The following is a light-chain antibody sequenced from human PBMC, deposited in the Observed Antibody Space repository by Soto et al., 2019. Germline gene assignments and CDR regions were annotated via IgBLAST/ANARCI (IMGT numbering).Light chain of an antibody. CDR3: AAWGDSLTGRHVV. CDR1: SSNIGTHS. V-gene: IGLV1-44*01. J-gene: IGLJ2*01. Sequence: QSALTQPPSASGTPGQRVTISCSGSSSNIGTHSVNWYQQIPGTAPKLLIYTNNQRPSGVPDRFSGSKSGTSASLAISGLQSEDEATYYCAAWGDSLTGRHVVFGGGTKLTVL. CDR2: TNN.